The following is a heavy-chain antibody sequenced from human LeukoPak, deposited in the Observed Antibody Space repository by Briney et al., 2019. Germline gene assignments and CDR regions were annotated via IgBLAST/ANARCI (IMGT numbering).Heavy chain of an antibody. CDR3: ARGGRSTVVTYF. V-gene: IGHV1-46*01. Sequence: ASVKVSCKASGYTFTTYFIHWVRQAPGQGLEWMGIINSSGGSTTYAQRFQGRVTMTRDTSTSTVYMELSSLRSEDTAVYYCARGGRSTVVTYFWGQGTLVTVSS. CDR2: INSSGGST. CDR1: GYTFTTYF. J-gene: IGHJ4*02. D-gene: IGHD4-23*01.